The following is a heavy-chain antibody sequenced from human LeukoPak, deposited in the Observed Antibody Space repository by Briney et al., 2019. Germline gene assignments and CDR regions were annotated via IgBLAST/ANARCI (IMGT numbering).Heavy chain of an antibody. D-gene: IGHD6-13*01. V-gene: IGHV3-7*01. CDR1: GFTFSRYW. Sequence: GGSLRLSCAVSGFTFSRYWMNWVRQAPGKGLEWVASIRQDGGEKSYVDSVKGRFTISRDNTGNSLYLQMSSLRAEDTAVYYCARDGTAPGLYFDLWGQGALVTVSS. CDR3: ARDGTAPGLYFDL. CDR2: IRQDGGEK. J-gene: IGHJ4*01.